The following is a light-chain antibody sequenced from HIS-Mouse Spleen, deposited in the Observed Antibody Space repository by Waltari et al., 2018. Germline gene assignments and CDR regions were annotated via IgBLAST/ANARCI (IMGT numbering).Light chain of an antibody. Sequence: QSALTQPRSVSGSPGQSVTISCTGTSSDVGGYNYVSWYQQHPGKAPKLMIYDVSKRPAGVPDRFSGSKSGNTASLTISELQAEDEADYCCCSYAGSYVVFGGGTKLTVL. CDR1: SSDVGGYNY. V-gene: IGLV2-11*01. CDR3: CSYAGSYVV. J-gene: IGLJ2*01. CDR2: DVS.